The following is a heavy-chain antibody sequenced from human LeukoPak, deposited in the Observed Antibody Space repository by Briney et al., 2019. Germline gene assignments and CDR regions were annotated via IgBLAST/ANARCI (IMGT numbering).Heavy chain of an antibody. J-gene: IGHJ6*03. CDR2: MSFDGSHI. Sequence: GSLRLSCAASQFTFSSHAMNWVCQAPGKGLDWVAVMSFDGSHIYYADSVKGRFTISRDNSKNTLFLQMNSLNADDTAVYYCARGGTYYQYYYMDVWGKGTTVTVSS. D-gene: IGHD3-16*01. CDR3: ARGGTYYQYYYMDV. V-gene: IGHV3-30*01. CDR1: QFTFSSHA.